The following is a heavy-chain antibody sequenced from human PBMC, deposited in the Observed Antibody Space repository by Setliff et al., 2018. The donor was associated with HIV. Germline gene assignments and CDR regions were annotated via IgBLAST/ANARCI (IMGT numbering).Heavy chain of an antibody. Sequence: SETLSLTCTVSGGSISSGGYYWSWIRQHPGKGLEWIGYIYYSGSTYYNPSLKSRVTISVDTSKNQFSLKLSSVTAADTAIYHCAKETPMGLEWSSPDTRNYNAYYYMDVWGEGTTVTVSS. D-gene: IGHD3-3*01. CDR2: IYYSGST. J-gene: IGHJ6*03. CDR3: AKETPMGLEWSSPDTRNYNAYYYMDV. CDR1: GGSISSGGYY. V-gene: IGHV4-31*03.